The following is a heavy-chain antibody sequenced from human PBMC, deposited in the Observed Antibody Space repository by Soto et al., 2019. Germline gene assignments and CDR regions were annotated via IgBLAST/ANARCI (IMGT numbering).Heavy chain of an antibody. D-gene: IGHD1-26*01. J-gene: IGHJ6*02. Sequence: GSIRLSSAASGFTFSDYYMNWIRQAPGKGLEWLSYSDGSSAYTSYADSVKGRFTISRDNAKSSLFLQLTSLRDEDTAVYYCARAVGNYYGMDVWGQGITVTVSS. V-gene: IGHV3-11*06. CDR3: ARAVGNYYGMDV. CDR1: GFTFSDYY. CDR2: SDGSSAYT.